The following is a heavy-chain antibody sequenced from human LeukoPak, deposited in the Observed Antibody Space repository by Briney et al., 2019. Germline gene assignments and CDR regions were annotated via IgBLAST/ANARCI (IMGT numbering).Heavy chain of an antibody. CDR1: GFTFSSYW. Sequence: GGSLRLSCAASGFTFSSYWLSWVRQAPGKGLEWVASIEQDGSQKYYVDSVRGRFTISRDNAKNSVYLQTNSLRVGDTAVYYCARNSGSNPFDYWGQGTLVTVSS. CDR3: ARNSGSNPFDY. V-gene: IGHV3-7*01. J-gene: IGHJ4*02. D-gene: IGHD1-26*01. CDR2: IEQDGSQK.